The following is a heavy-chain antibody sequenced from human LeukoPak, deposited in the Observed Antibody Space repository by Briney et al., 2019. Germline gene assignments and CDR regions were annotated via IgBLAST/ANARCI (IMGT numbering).Heavy chain of an antibody. CDR1: GFTVSSNY. D-gene: IGHD3-22*01. Sequence: GGSLRLSCAASGFTVSSNYMSWVRQAPGKGLEWVSVIYSGGSTYYADSVKGRFTISRDNSKTTLYLQMNSLRAEDTAVYYCATAPGDYDSSGYYYSRYYYYGMDVWGQGTTVTVSS. CDR2: IYSGGST. V-gene: IGHV3-53*01. J-gene: IGHJ6*02. CDR3: ATAPGDYDSSGYYYSRYYYYGMDV.